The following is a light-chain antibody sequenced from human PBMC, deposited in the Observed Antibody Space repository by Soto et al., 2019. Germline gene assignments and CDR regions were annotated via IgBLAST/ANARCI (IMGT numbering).Light chain of an antibody. Sequence: QSALTQPRSVSGSPGQSVTISCTGTSSDVGGYNYVSWYQHHPGKAPKLMIYDVSKRPSGVPDRFSGSKSGNTASLTISGLQAEDEADYYCCSFSGSPYVFGTGTKVTVL. V-gene: IGLV2-11*01. J-gene: IGLJ1*01. CDR1: SSDVGGYNY. CDR2: DVS. CDR3: CSFSGSPYV.